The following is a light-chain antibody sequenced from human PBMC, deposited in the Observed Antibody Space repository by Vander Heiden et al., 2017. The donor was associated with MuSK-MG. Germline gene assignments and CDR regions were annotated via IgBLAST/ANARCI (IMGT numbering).Light chain of an antibody. V-gene: IGLV1-40*01. J-gene: IGLJ2*01. Sequence: HSLLTQPPSLSPAPGQRGTTSCTGGSSNIGAGYDVHWYQQLPGTAPKLLIYGNSNRRSGVPDRFSGSKSGTSASLAITGLQAEDEADYYCQSYDSSLSGSVFGGGTKLTVL. CDR1: SSNIGAGYD. CDR2: GNS. CDR3: QSYDSSLSGSV.